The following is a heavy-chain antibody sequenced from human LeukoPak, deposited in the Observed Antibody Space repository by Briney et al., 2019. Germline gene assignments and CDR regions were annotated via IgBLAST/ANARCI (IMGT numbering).Heavy chain of an antibody. V-gene: IGHV3-7*01. D-gene: IGHD6-6*01. CDR2: IKEDGSEK. CDR3: ARVIAARPGDYFDY. J-gene: IGHJ4*02. CDR1: GFTFSTSW. Sequence: QSGGSLRLSCAAPGFTFSTSWMSWVRQAPGKGLEWVANIKEDGSEKYYVDSVKGRFIISKDNAKNSVYLQMNSLRVEDTAVYYCARVIAARPGDYFDYWGQGSLVTVSS.